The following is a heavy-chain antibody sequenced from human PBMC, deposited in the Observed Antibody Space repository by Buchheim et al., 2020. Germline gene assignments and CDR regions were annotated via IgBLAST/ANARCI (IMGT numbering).Heavy chain of an antibody. CDR3: ARVKWRYFDLFDY. CDR2: INHSGST. V-gene: IGHV4-34*01. D-gene: IGHD3-9*01. CDR1: GGSFSGYY. Sequence: QVQLQQWGAGLLKPSETLSLTCAVYGGSFSGYYWSWIRQPPGKGLEWIGEINHSGSTNYNPSLKSRVTISVDTSKNQFSLKLSSVTAADTAVYYCARVKWRYFDLFDYWGQGTL. J-gene: IGHJ4*02.